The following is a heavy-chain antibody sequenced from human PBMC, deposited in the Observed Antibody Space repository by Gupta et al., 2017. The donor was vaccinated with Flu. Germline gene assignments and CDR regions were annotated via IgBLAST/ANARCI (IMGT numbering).Heavy chain of an antibody. Sequence: IYAMNWVRQAPGKGLEWVSGMSGSGSSTYYADSVKGRFTISRDNSQNTLYLQMDSLRAEDTALYYCAKDQDTPHYYYGMDVWGQGTTVTVSS. J-gene: IGHJ6*02. CDR2: MSGSGSST. CDR3: AKDQDTPHYYYGMDV. D-gene: IGHD2-15*01. V-gene: IGHV3-23*01. CDR1: IYA.